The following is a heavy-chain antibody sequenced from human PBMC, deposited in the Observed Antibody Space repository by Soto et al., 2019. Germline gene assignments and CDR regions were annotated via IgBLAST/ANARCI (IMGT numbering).Heavy chain of an antibody. CDR3: VRRDRSGWFDAFDV. CDR1: GYSFTHKW. CDR2: IYPGDSDT. D-gene: IGHD6-19*01. J-gene: IGHJ3*01. V-gene: IGHV5-51*01. Sequence: PGESLKISCKGYGYSFTHKWIGWARQMPGKGLEWMGVIYPGDSDTKYSPPFQGHVTISVDKSISTAYLQWSSLKASDSALYYCVRRDRSGWFDAFDVWGQGTMVTVSS.